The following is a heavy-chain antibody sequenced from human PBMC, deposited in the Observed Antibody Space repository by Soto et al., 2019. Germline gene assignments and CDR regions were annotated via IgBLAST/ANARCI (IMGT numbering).Heavy chain of an antibody. Sequence: GASVKVSCKASGYTFSNFGINWVRQAPGQGLEWMGWISAYNGDTNYAQNLQGRVTMTTDTSTNTAYMELRSLRSDDTAIYYCARAYSKCRISSESDFWGQGTLVTVSS. D-gene: IGHD6-6*01. J-gene: IGHJ4*02. V-gene: IGHV1-18*01. CDR1: GYTFSNFG. CDR2: ISAYNGDT. CDR3: ARAYSKCRISSESDF.